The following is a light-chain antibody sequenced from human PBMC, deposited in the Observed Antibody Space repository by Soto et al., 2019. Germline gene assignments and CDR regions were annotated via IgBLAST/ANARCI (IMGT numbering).Light chain of an antibody. CDR1: QSVSSN. J-gene: IGKJ1*01. CDR3: QQYKKRPPRGRT. CDR2: GAS. Sequence: EIVMTQSPATLSVSPGERATLSCRASQSVSSNLAWYQQKPGQAPRLLIYGASTRATGITTRFSGSGSGTEFTITSNSVPSEGIAVDYCQQYKKRPPRGRTFGNGIKVEIK. V-gene: IGKV3-15*01.